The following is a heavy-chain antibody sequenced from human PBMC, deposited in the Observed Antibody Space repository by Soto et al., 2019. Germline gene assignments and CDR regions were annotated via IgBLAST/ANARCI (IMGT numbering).Heavy chain of an antibody. CDR1: GFTVSSNY. V-gene: IGHV3-53*01. J-gene: IGHJ4*02. CDR2: ISWDGGST. D-gene: IGHD3-10*01. CDR3: ATSWYYYGSGSYFILDY. Sequence: EVQLVESGGGLIQPGGSLRLSCAASGFTVSSNYMSWVRQAPGKGLEWVSLISWDGGSTYYADSVKGRFTIPRDNAKNSLYLQMNSLRAEDTAVYYCATSWYYYGSGSYFILDYWGQGTLVTVSS.